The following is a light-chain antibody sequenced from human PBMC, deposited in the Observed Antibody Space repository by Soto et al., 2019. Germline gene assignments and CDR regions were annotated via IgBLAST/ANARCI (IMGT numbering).Light chain of an antibody. CDR2: SND. CDR3: AAWDDTLGGHVA. Sequence: QSVLTQSPSASGTPGQRVTISCSGKSSNIGMNSVNWYQQVPGAAPKLLIYSNDQRPSGVPHRISGSRSGTSASLAISELQAEDEADYYCAAWDDTLGGHVAFGGRTKLTVL. V-gene: IGLV1-44*01. J-gene: IGLJ2*01. CDR1: SSNIGMNS.